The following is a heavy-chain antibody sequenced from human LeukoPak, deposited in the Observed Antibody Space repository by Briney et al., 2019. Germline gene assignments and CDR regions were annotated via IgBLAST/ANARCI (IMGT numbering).Heavy chain of an antibody. D-gene: IGHD6-13*01. CDR3: ARDGALAAVFDY. V-gene: IGHV3-30-3*01. Sequence: GGSLRLSCAASGFTFSSYAMHWVRQAPGKGLEWVAVISYDESNKYYADSVKGRFTISRDNSKNTLYLQMNSLRAEDTAVYYCARDGALAAVFDYWGQGTLVTVSS. CDR2: ISYDESNK. CDR1: GFTFSSYA. J-gene: IGHJ4*02.